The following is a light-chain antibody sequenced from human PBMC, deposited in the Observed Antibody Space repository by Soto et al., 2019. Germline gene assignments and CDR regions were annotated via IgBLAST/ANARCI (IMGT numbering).Light chain of an antibody. CDR2: GIS. J-gene: IGKJ5*01. CDR3: QQYSYWPIT. V-gene: IGKV3-20*01. Sequence: VDMTQDKGTLSLSPGERVSLSWRVGQTVGSNYLAWYQHKPGQAPRLLIYGISSRATGIPDRFSGSGSGTEFTLTIGGVQPEDVAVYYCQQYSYWPITFGQGTRLEIK. CDR1: QTVGSNY.